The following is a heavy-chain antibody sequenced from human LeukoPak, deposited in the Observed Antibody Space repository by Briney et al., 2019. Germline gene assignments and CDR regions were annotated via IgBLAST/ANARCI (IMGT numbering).Heavy chain of an antibody. V-gene: IGHV4-39*01. Sequence: SETLCLTCSVSGGSISSSSHFWCWIRQPPGQGLEWIGSIYYSGNTYYNPSLEGRVTMSVDTSKNYFSLKVTSVTAADTAMYYCARHENIVVVASATAFDYWGQGNLVTVSS. J-gene: IGHJ4*02. CDR2: IYYSGNT. D-gene: IGHD2-15*01. CDR3: ARHENIVVVASATAFDY. CDR1: GGSISSSSHF.